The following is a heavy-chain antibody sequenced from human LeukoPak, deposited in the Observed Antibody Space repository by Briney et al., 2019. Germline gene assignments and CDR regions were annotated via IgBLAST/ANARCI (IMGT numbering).Heavy chain of an antibody. J-gene: IGHJ5*02. V-gene: IGHV4-30-2*01. D-gene: IGHD6-13*01. CDR1: GGSISSGGYS. Sequence: SETLSLTCAVSGGSISSGGYSWSWIRQPPGKGLEWIGYIYHSGSTYYNPSLKSRVTISVDRSKNQFSLKLSSVTAADSAVYYCAQLVSKAWFDPWGQGTLVTVSS. CDR2: IYHSGST. CDR3: AQLVSKAWFDP.